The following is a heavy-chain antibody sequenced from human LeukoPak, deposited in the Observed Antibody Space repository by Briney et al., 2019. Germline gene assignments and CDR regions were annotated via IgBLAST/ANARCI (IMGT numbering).Heavy chain of an antibody. CDR2: ISYDRSDE. CDR3: AKERVASGSYFDY. CDR1: GFTFSNYG. D-gene: IGHD1-26*01. Sequence: GRSLRLSCAASGFTFSNYGMHWVRQAPGKGLEWVASISYDRSDEYNADSVKGRFTISRDNSKNTVYLQMNSLRAEDTAVYYCAKERVASGSYFDYWGQGTLVTVSS. V-gene: IGHV3-30*18. J-gene: IGHJ4*02.